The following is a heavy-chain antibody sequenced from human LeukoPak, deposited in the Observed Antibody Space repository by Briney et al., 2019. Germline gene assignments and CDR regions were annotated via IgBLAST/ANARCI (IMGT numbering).Heavy chain of an antibody. Sequence: GGSLRLSCAASGFTFSSYGMHWVRQAPGKGLEWVAFIRYDGSNKYYADSVKGRFTISRDNSKNTLYLQMNSLRAEDTAVYYCANNPAAGTVDAFDIWGQGTMVTVSS. CDR3: ANNPAAGTVDAFDI. CDR2: IRYDGSNK. CDR1: GFTFSSYG. D-gene: IGHD6-13*01. V-gene: IGHV3-30*02. J-gene: IGHJ3*02.